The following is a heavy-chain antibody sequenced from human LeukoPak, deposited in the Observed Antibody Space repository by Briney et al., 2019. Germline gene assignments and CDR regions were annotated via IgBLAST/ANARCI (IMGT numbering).Heavy chain of an antibody. V-gene: IGHV3-48*01. D-gene: IGHD3-3*01. CDR3: ARGYDFWSANYYYGMDV. Sequence: GGSLRLSCAASGFTFSGYAMSWVRQAPGKGLEWVSYISSSSSTIYYADSVKGRITISRDNAKNSLYLQMNSLRAEDTAVYYCARGYDFWSANYYYGMDVWGQGTTVTVSS. CDR2: ISSSSSTI. J-gene: IGHJ6*02. CDR1: GFTFSGYA.